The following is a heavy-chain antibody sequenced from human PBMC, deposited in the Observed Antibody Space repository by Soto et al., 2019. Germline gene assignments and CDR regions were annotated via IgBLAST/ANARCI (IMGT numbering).Heavy chain of an antibody. CDR1: GGTFSSYA. D-gene: IGHD3-22*01. J-gene: IGHJ6*02. Sequence: VASVKVSCKASGGTFSSYAISWVRQAPGQGLEWMGGIIPIFGTANYAQKFQGRVTITADESTSTAYMELSSLRSEDTAVYYCARGVYYYDSSGYYGMDVWGQGTTVTVSS. V-gene: IGHV1-69*13. CDR3: ARGVYYYDSSGYYGMDV. CDR2: IIPIFGTA.